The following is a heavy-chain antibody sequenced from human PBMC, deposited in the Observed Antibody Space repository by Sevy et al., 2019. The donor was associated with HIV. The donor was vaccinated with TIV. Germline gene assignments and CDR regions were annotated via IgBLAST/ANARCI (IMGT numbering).Heavy chain of an antibody. CDR3: ARDHGYCSGESCYSGGY. CDR1: GFIFTSYT. V-gene: IGHV3-21*06. Sequence: GGSLRLSCSASGFIFTSYTMIWVRQAPGRGLEWVASSSGSGNDMNYADSVKGRFTMSRDNAKNLVYLQMNGLRTEDTAVYYCARDHGYCSGESCYSGGYWGQGTQVTVSS. CDR2: SSGSGNDM. J-gene: IGHJ4*02. D-gene: IGHD2-15*01.